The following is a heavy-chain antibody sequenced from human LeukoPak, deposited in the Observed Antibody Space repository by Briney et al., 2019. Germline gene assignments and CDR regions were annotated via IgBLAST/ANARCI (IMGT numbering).Heavy chain of an antibody. V-gene: IGHV3-48*01. CDR2: INSRNDTI. CDR1: GFTFSDYN. CDR3: ARDSGREQWLAGIDFDY. Sequence: GGSLRLSCAASGFTFSDYNMNWVRHAPGKGLEWVSFINSRNDTIYYADSVRGRFTISRDNAKSLMYLQMDSLRAEDTAVYYCARDSGREQWLAGIDFDYWGQGTLVTVSS. J-gene: IGHJ4*02. D-gene: IGHD6-19*01.